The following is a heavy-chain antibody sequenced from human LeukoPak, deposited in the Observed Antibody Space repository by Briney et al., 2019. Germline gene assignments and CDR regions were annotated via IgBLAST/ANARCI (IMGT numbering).Heavy chain of an antibody. J-gene: IGHJ4*02. CDR2: ISSDGTTE. V-gene: IGHV3-30-3*01. D-gene: IGHD3-10*01. Sequence: GRSLRLSCAGSGFTFASYAVHWVRQAPGKRLEWVAFISSDGTTEHYRDSVKGRFTLSRDNSKNTVSLQMNSLGTEDTAVYYCARGRDSGSFLIGYWGQGTLVTVSS. CDR1: GFTFASYA. CDR3: ARGRDSGSFLIGY.